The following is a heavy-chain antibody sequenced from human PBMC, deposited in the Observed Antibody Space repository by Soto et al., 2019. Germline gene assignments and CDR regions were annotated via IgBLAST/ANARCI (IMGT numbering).Heavy chain of an antibody. V-gene: IGHV1-2*04. D-gene: IGHD1-26*01. J-gene: IGHJ1*01. CDR3: AREGASSKTPFQH. Sequence: ASVKVSCKASGYTFTGYYMHWVRQAPGQGLEWMGWINPNSGGTNYAQKFQGWVTMTRDTSISTAYMELSRLRSDDTAVYYCAREGASSKTPFQHWGRGTLVTVSS. CDR1: GYTFTGYY. CDR2: INPNSGGT.